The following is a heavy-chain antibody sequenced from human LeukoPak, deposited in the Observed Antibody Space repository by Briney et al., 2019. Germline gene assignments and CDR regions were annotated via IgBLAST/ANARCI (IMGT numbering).Heavy chain of an antibody. CDR2: ICGGGGST. J-gene: IGHJ4*02. CDR1: VFTFSGYA. V-gene: IGHV3-23*01. D-gene: IGHD2-2*01. Sequence: GGSLRLSCAASVFTFSGYAMSWGREAPGGGLEWGSAICGGGGSTYYAESVKGSFTISRDNSKNTLYLQMHSLRAEETAVYYCAKDGCSSTSCYAAFGYYFDYWGQGTLVTVSS. CDR3: AKDGCSSTSCYAAFGYYFDY.